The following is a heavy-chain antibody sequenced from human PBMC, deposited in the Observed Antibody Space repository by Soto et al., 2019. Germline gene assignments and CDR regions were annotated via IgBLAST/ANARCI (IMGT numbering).Heavy chain of an antibody. CDR1: GYTFTSYG. CDR2: ISAYNGNT. CDR3: ARDYYDSSGYSQPFDY. V-gene: IGHV1-18*04. J-gene: IGHJ4*02. Sequence: EASVKVSCKASGYTFTSYGISWVRQAPGQGLEWMGWISAYNGNTNYAQKLQGRVTMTTDTSTSTAYMELRSLRSDDTAVYYCARDYYDSSGYSQPFDYWGQGTLVTVSS. D-gene: IGHD3-22*01.